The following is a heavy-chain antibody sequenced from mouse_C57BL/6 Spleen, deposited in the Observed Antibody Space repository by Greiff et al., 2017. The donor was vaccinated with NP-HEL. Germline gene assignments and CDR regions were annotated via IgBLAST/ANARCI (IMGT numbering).Heavy chain of an antibody. CDR2: IYPGSGST. J-gene: IGHJ4*01. Sequence: QVQLQQPGAELVKPGASVKMSCKASGYTFTSYWITWVKQRPGQGLEWIGDIYPGSGSTNYNEKFKSKATLTVDTSSSTAYMQLSSLTSEDSAVYYCARSDDYDVMDYYAMDYWGQGTSVTVSS. CDR3: ARSDDYDVMDYYAMDY. V-gene: IGHV1-55*01. CDR1: GYTFTSYW. D-gene: IGHD2-4*01.